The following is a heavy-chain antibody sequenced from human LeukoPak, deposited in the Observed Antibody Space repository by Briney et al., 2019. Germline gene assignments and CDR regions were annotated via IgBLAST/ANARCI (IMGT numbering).Heavy chain of an antibody. Sequence: PGGSLRLSCAASGFTFSSYWMHWVRQAPGKGLVWVSRINSDGSSTSYADSVKGRFTISRDNAKNTLYLQMNSLRAEDTAMYYCARVVYCTSTSCYGRWFDPWGQGTLVTVSS. J-gene: IGHJ5*02. CDR1: GFTFSSYW. V-gene: IGHV3-74*01. CDR2: INSDGSST. CDR3: ARVVYCTSTSCYGRWFDP. D-gene: IGHD2-2*01.